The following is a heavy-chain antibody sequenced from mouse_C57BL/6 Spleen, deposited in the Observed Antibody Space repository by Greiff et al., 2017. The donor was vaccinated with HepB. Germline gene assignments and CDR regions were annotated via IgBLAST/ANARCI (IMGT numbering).Heavy chain of an antibody. J-gene: IGHJ2*01. CDR2: ISSGGSYT. CDR1: GFTFSSYG. V-gene: IGHV5-6*01. Sequence: EVQLQESGGDLVKPGGSLKLSCAASGFTFSSYGMSWVRQTPDKRLEWVATISSGGSYTYYPDSVKGRFTISRDNAKNTLYLQMSSLKSEDTAMYYCAKTGFSTGTGYYFDYWGQGTTLTVSS. CDR3: AKTGFSTGTGYYFDY. D-gene: IGHD4-1*02.